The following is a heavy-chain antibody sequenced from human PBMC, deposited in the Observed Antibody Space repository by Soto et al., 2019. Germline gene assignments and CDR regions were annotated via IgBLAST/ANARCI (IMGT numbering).Heavy chain of an antibody. CDR3: ARRYGDYFDF. D-gene: IGHD4-17*01. Sequence: SETLSLTCTVYGGSFSGYYWSWIRQPPGKGLEWIGEINHSGSTNYNPSLKSRVTISVDTSKNQFSLKLSSVTAADTAVYYCARRYGDYFDFWGQGTLVTVSS. CDR2: INHSGST. J-gene: IGHJ4*02. V-gene: IGHV4-34*01. CDR1: GGSFSGYY.